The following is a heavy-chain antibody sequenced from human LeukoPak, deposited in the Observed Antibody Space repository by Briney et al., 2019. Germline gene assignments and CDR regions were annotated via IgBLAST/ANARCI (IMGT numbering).Heavy chain of an antibody. J-gene: IGHJ5*02. CDR3: ARGVVTYYYGSGSYRFDP. Sequence: SETLSLTCTVSGGSVSSGSNYWSWIRQPPGKGLEWIGYIYYSGSTNYNPSLKSRVTISVDTSKNQFSLKLSSVTAADTAVYYCARGVVTYYYGSGSYRFDPWGQGTLVTVSS. CDR1: GGSVSSGSNY. D-gene: IGHD3-10*01. V-gene: IGHV4-61*01. CDR2: IYYSGST.